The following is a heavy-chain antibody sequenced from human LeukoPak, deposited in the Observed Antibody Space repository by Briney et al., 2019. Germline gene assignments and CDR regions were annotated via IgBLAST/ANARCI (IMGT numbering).Heavy chain of an antibody. V-gene: IGHV3-30*01. CDR3: ARGDDSSGYPLDY. Sequence: GGSLRLSCAASGFTFSSYAMHWVRQAPGKGLEWVAVISYDGSNKYYADSVKGRFTISRDNSKNTLYLQMNSLRAEDTAVYYCARGDDSSGYPLDYWGQGTLVTVSS. CDR2: ISYDGSNK. CDR1: GFTFSSYA. J-gene: IGHJ4*02. D-gene: IGHD3-22*01.